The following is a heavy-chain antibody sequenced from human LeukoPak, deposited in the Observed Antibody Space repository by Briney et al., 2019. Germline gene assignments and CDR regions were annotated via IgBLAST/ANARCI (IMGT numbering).Heavy chain of an antibody. Sequence: AGTLSLTCAASGFTFGGYVRSWLRQAPGKGPEWVSAISDSGSTYYEESLKGRFTISRDNSKNPLYLKMNSLAGEDTALYYCARDCGAACCYSAFDYWGQGTLVTVAS. V-gene: IGHV3-23*02. J-gene: IGHJ4*01. CDR1: GFTFGGYV. D-gene: IGHD2-21*02. CDR2: ISDSGST. CDR3: ARDCGAACCYSAFDY.